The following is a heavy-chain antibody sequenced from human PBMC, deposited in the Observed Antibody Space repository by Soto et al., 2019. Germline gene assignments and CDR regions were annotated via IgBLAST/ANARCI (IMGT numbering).Heavy chain of an antibody. CDR2: IYYSGST. V-gene: IGHV4-31*03. CDR3: ARDLYDILTSSEGLFDP. CDR1: GGSISSGGYY. J-gene: IGHJ5*02. Sequence: SETLSLTCTVSGGSISSGGYYWSWIRQHPGKGLEWIGYIYYSGSTYYNPSLKSRVTISVDTSKNQFSLKLSSVTAADTAVYYCARDLYDILTSSEGLFDPWGQGTLVTVSS. D-gene: IGHD3-9*01.